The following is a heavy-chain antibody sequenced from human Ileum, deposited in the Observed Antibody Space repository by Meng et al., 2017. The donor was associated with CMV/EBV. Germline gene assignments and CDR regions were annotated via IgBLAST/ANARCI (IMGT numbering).Heavy chain of an antibody. D-gene: IGHD3-16*01. CDR3: ARETGEGTRDFGY. CDR2: VNSKNTAT. J-gene: IGHJ4*02. CDR1: GFTFSDYY. V-gene: IGHV1-2*02. Sequence: QGPSGKSGVGIKKPGASVKVSCMTSGFTFSDYYIHWVRQAPGQGLEWMGWVNSKNTATNYARKFQGRVSMTRDTSISTAHMELSRLMSDDTAVYYCARETGEGTRDFGYWGQGTLVTVSS.